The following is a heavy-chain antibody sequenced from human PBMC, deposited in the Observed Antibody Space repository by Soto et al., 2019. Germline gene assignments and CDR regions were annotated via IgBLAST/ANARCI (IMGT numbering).Heavy chain of an antibody. V-gene: IGHV1-18*01. CDR2: ISAYNGNT. J-gene: IGHJ4*02. CDR3: ARDPGPAYYDFRSGSRFDY. D-gene: IGHD3-3*01. CDR1: GYTFTSYG. Sequence: ASVKVSCKASGYTFTSYGISWVRQAPGQGLEWMGWISAYNGNTNYAQKLQGRVTMTTDTSTSTAYMELRSLRSDDTAVYYCARDPGPAYYDFRSGSRFDYWGQGTLVTVSS.